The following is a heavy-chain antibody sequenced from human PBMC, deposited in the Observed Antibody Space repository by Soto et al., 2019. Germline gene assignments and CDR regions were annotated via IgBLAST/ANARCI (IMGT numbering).Heavy chain of an antibody. CDR2: PLYRGST. J-gene: IGHJ5*02. D-gene: IGHD3-10*01. V-gene: IGHV4-39*01. Sequence: ASETLSLTCTVSGGSISSSGYYLGWLRHPPGKGLEWIGTPLYRGSTYYNPSLKSRVTVFVDTSKNQFSLKLSSVTAADTAVYYCARHYGSFDPWGQGTLVTVSS. CDR3: ARHYGSFDP. CDR1: GGSISSSGYY.